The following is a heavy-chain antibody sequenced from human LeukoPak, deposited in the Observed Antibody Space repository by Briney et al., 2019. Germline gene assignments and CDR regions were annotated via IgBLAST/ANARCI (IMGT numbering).Heavy chain of an antibody. J-gene: IGHJ2*01. Sequence: ASVKVSCKASGYTFTSYYMHWVRQAPGQGLEWMGIINPSGGSTSYAQKFQGRVTMTRDTSTCTVYMELSSLRSEDTAVYYCARAGGRAHWYFDLWGRGTLVTVSS. CDR3: ARAGGRAHWYFDL. CDR2: INPSGGST. CDR1: GYTFTSYY. D-gene: IGHD1-26*01. V-gene: IGHV1-46*01.